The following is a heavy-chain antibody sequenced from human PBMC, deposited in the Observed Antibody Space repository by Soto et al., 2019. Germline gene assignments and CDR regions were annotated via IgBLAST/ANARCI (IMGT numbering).Heavy chain of an antibody. CDR3: AGSLGGSSWNDY. CDR1: GYTFTSYA. Sequence: ASVKVSCKASGYTFTSYAMHWLRQAPGQRLEWMGWINAGNGNTKYSQKFQGRVTITRDTSASTAYMELSSLRSEDTAVYYCAGSLGGSSWNDYWGQGTLVTVSS. J-gene: IGHJ4*02. V-gene: IGHV1-3*01. D-gene: IGHD6-13*01. CDR2: INAGNGNT.